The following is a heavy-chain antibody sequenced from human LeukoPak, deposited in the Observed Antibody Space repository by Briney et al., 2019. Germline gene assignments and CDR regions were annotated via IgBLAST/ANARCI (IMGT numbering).Heavy chain of an antibody. D-gene: IGHD6-19*01. Sequence: GGSLRLSCAASGFTFNSYAMSWVRQAPGKGLEWVSAIRGSGGSTYYADAVKGRFTISRDNSKNTLYLQMNSLRAEDTAVYYCAKGGEKYSSGWYPHYYYCMDVWGKGTTVTVSS. CDR3: AKGGEKYSSGWYPHYYYCMDV. CDR1: GFTFNSYA. J-gene: IGHJ6*03. V-gene: IGHV3-23*01. CDR2: IRGSGGST.